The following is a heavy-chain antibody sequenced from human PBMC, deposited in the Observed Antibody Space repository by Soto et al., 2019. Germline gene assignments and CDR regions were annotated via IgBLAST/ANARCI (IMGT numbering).Heavy chain of an antibody. CDR3: TREGLAVAGIEF. D-gene: IGHD6-13*01. J-gene: IGHJ4*02. CDR2: IYHSGST. Sequence: QVPLQESGPGLVKPSGTLSLTCAVSGASINDSYWWSWVRQTPGKGLEWIGEIYHSGSTNYHPSLKSRVTMSVDKSKNHFSLKLSFVTAADTGFYYCTREGLAVAGIEFWGPGTLVTVSS. V-gene: IGHV4-4*02. CDR1: GASINDSYW.